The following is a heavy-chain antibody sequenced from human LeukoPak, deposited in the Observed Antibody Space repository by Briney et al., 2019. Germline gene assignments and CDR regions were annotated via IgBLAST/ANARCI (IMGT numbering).Heavy chain of an antibody. CDR2: ISGSGST. CDR1: GFTFSSYA. J-gene: IGHJ4*02. Sequence: GGSLRLSCAASGFTFSSYAMSWVRQAPGKGLDWVSAISGSGSTYYADSVKGRFTISRDNSKNTLYLQMNSLRAEDTAVYYCAKSLNHDYGDYPDYWGQGTLVTVSS. D-gene: IGHD4-17*01. V-gene: IGHV3-23*01. CDR3: AKSLNHDYGDYPDY.